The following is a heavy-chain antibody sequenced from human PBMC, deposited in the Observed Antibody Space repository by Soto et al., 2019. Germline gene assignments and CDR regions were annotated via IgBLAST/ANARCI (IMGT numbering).Heavy chain of an antibody. Sequence: SETLSFTCTVSGGCISSSSYYWGCIRQPPGKGLECIGSIYYSGSTYYDPSLKSRVTISVDTSKNQFSLKLSSVTAADTAVYYCARQGYYYDSSGYVFDYWGQGTLVTVSS. D-gene: IGHD3-22*01. CDR2: IYYSGST. CDR3: ARQGYYYDSSGYVFDY. V-gene: IGHV4-39*01. J-gene: IGHJ4*02. CDR1: GGCISSSSYY.